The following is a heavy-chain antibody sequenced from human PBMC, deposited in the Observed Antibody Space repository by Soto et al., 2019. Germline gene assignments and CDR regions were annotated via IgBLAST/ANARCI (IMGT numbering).Heavy chain of an antibody. CDR2: IYHTGKT. CDR1: GGAICIGGYY. J-gene: IGHJ5*02. D-gene: IGHD2-2*01. Sequence: SETLSLTCTVSGGAICIGGYYWTWIRQHPGKGLEWIGYIYHTGKTYYNPSFESRVTMSVDTSKKQFSLKLASVTAADTAVYYCARAGSRTANWIARCGQGTLVTVSS. V-gene: IGHV4-31*03. CDR3: ARAGSRTANWIAR.